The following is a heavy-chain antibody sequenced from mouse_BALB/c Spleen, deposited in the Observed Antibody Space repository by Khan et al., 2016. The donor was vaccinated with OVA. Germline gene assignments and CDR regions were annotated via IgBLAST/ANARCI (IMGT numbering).Heavy chain of an antibody. Sequence: QVQLKASGPGLVQPSQSLSITCTVSGFSLTTYGIHWVRQSPGKDLEWLGVIWSGGNADYNAAFISRLSISKDNSKSQVFFKMNSLQADDTAIYYCARNSDRYDFSYWGQGTLVTVSA. CDR1: GFSLTTYG. V-gene: IGHV2-4-1*01. CDR3: ARNSDRYDFSY. CDR2: IWSGGNA. J-gene: IGHJ3*01. D-gene: IGHD2-14*01.